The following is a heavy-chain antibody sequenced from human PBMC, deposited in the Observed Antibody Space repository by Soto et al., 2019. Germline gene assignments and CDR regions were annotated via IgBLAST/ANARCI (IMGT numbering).Heavy chain of an antibody. CDR1: GFTFTRYS. V-gene: IGHV3-21*06. CDR3: ARESEDLTSNFDY. Sequence: GGSLRLSCAASGFTFTRYSMNWVRQAPGKGLEWVSSISSTTNYIYYGDSMKGRFTISRDNAKNSLYLEMNSLRAEDTAVYYCARESEDLTSNFDYWGQGXQVTVYS. J-gene: IGHJ4*02. CDR2: ISSTTNYI.